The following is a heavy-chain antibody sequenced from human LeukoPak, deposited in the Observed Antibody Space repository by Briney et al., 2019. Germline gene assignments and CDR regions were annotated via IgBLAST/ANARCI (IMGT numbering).Heavy chain of an antibody. CDR2: IYTSGST. CDR1: GDPISSYY. V-gene: IGHV4-4*07. CDR3: ARDSSGSHYDY. D-gene: IGHD3-22*01. J-gene: IGHJ4*02. Sequence: PSETLSLTCTVSGDPISSYYWSWIRQPAGKGLEWIGRIYTSGSTNYNPSLKSRVTMSVDTSKNQFSLKVSSVTAADTAVYYCARDSSGSHYDYWGQGTLVTVSS.